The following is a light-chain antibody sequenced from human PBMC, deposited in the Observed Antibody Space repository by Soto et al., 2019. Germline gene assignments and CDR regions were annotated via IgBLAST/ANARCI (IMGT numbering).Light chain of an antibody. CDR3: QQHINWPLT. Sequence: EIVLTHSPGTLSLSPGERATLSCRASQSIDSSYVAWYRQKPGQAPTLLIYGTSRRATGVSDRFSGSGSGTDFTLSISRLEPEDFALYYCQQHINWPLTFGGGTKV. V-gene: IGKV3D-20*02. CDR1: QSIDSSY. J-gene: IGKJ4*01. CDR2: GTS.